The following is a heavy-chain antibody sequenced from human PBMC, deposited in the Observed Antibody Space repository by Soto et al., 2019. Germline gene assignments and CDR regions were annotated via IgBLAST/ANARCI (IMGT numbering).Heavy chain of an antibody. Sequence: GASVKVSCKASGYTFTGYYMHWVRQAPGQGLEWMGWINPNSGGTNYAQKFQGWVTMTRDTSISTAYMELSRLRSDDTAVYYCARGPGVSSSWPELNHYYYYYYMDVWGKGTTVTVSS. CDR1: GYTFTGYY. D-gene: IGHD6-13*01. CDR3: ARGPGVSSSWPELNHYYYYYYMDV. CDR2: INPNSGGT. V-gene: IGHV1-2*04. J-gene: IGHJ6*03.